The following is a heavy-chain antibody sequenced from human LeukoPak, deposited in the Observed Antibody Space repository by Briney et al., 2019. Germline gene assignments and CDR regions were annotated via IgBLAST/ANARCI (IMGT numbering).Heavy chain of an antibody. CDR1: GGSISCGSYY. Sequence: SETLSLTCTVSGGSISCGSYYWSWIRQPAGEGLEWIGRIYTSGSTIYNPPLKSPVTISVDPSNNKFSVKLRCVTAAVTAVYYCARVAAGPASDAFDIWGQGTMVTVSS. J-gene: IGHJ3*02. D-gene: IGHD6-6*01. CDR2: IYTSGST. CDR3: ARVAAGPASDAFDI. V-gene: IGHV4-61*02.